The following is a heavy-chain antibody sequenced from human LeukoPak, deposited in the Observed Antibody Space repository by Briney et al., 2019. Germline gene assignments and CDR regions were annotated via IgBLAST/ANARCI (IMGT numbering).Heavy chain of an antibody. J-gene: IGHJ3*02. CDR1: GFTFSSYS. CDR3: AGDLDDSSGYPVEAFDI. Sequence: GGSLRLSCAASGFTFSSYSMNWVRQAPGKGLEWVSSISSSSSYIYYADSVKGRFTISRDNAKNSLYLQMNSLRAEDTAVYYCAGDLDDSSGYPVEAFDIWGQGTMVTVSS. CDR2: ISSSSSYI. V-gene: IGHV3-21*01. D-gene: IGHD3-22*01.